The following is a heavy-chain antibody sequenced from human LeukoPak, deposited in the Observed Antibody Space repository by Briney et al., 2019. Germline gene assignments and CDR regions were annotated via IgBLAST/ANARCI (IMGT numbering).Heavy chain of an antibody. CDR3: ASGYSSSSR. J-gene: IGHJ4*02. Sequence: KPSETLSLTCAVYGGSFSGYYWSWIRQPPGKGLEWIGEINHSGSTNYNPSLKSRVTVSVDTSKNQFSLKLSSVTAADTAVYYCASGYSSSSRWGQGTLVTVSS. D-gene: IGHD6-13*01. CDR2: INHSGST. CDR1: GGSFSGYY. V-gene: IGHV4-34*01.